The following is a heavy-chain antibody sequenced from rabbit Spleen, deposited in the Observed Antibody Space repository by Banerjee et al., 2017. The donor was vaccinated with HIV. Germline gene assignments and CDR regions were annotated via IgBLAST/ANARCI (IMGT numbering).Heavy chain of an antibody. CDR3: ARDGYGGSNYGPDWLDL. CDR1: GFTISSSYW. V-gene: IGHV1S40*01. J-gene: IGHJ5*01. D-gene: IGHD8-1*01. Sequence: QSLEESGGDLVKPGASLTLTCTASGFTISSSYWICWVRQAPGKGLELIACIATGSSGSTYYASWAKGRFTISKTSSTTVTLQMTSLTVADTATYFCARDGYGGSNYGPDWLDLWGPGTLVTVS. CDR2: IATGSSGST.